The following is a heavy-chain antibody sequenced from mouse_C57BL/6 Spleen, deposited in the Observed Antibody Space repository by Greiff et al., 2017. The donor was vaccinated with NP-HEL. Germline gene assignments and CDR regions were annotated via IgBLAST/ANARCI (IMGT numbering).Heavy chain of an antibody. V-gene: IGHV3-1*01. CDR3: ARISSYGYAMDY. CDR2: ISYSGST. Sequence: VQLKESGPGMVKPSQSLSLTCTVTGYSITSGYDWHWIRHFPGNKLEWMGYISYSGSTNYNPSFKSRISITHDTSKNHFFLKLNSVTTEDTATYYCARISSYGYAMDYWGQGTSVTVSS. CDR1: GYSITSGYD. J-gene: IGHJ4*01. D-gene: IGHD1-1*01.